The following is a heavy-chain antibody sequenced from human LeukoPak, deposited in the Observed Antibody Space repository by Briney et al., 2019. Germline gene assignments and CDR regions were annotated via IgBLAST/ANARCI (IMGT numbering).Heavy chain of an antibody. J-gene: IGHJ5*02. CDR3: ATRGYSYGYVPLDP. V-gene: IGHV1-24*01. CDR1: GYTLTELS. D-gene: IGHD5-18*01. CDR2: FDPEDGET. Sequence: ASVKVSCKVSGYTLTELSMHWVRQAPGKGLEWMGGFDPEDGETIYAQKFQDRVTMTEDTSTDTAYMELSSLRSEDTAVYYCATRGYSYGYVPLDPWGQGTLVTVSS.